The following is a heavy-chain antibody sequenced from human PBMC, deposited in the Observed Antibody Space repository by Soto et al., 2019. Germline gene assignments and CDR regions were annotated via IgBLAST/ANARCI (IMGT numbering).Heavy chain of an antibody. V-gene: IGHV4-34*01. D-gene: IGHD1-26*01. CDR3: ARATVKQGATLFDF. CDR1: DGSFRGHY. Sequence: SETLSLTCGVPDGSFRGHYWSWIRQPPGKGLEWIAEINHSGFTNYNPSLKSRVTISRDTSTNQISLKLTSVTAADSAVYYCARATVKQGATLFDFWGQGTLVSVSS. CDR2: INHSGFT. J-gene: IGHJ4*02.